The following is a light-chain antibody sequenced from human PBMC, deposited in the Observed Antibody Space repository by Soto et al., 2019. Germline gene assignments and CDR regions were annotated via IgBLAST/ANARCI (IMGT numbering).Light chain of an antibody. CDR2: AAS. CDR3: QQTYNTPLT. Sequence: DIQMTQSPSSLSASVGDRVSITCRASQYISSYLNWYQQKPGKAPKLLIYAASNLQSGVPSRFTGSGSGTEFTLTITSLQPGDFETYYCQQTYNTPLTFGGGTKVDIK. V-gene: IGKV1-39*01. CDR1: QYISSY. J-gene: IGKJ4*01.